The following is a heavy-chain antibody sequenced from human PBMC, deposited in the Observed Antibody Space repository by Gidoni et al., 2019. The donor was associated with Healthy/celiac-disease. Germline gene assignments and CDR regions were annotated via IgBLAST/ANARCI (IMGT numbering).Heavy chain of an antibody. V-gene: IGHV1-69*01. Sequence: QVQLVQSGAEVTKPGSSVQVSCKASGATFSSYPISWVRQAPGQGLEWMGGIIPICGTANYAQKCQGRVTITADESTSTAYMELSSLRSEDTAVYYCARGDDSSGKFYYYYGMDVWGQGTTVTVSS. J-gene: IGHJ6*02. CDR3: ARGDDSSGKFYYYYGMDV. CDR1: GATFSSYP. CDR2: IIPICGTA. D-gene: IGHD3-22*01.